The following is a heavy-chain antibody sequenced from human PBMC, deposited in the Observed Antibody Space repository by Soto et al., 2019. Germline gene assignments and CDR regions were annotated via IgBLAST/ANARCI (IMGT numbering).Heavy chain of an antibody. D-gene: IGHD3-22*01. CDR2: INLSADST. J-gene: IGHJ4*02. CDR3: AMNDNSGLDY. V-gene: IGHV1-46*01. Sequence: QVQLVQSGAEVKKPGASVKVSCKASGYIFTNYYIHWVRQAPGQGLEWMGFINLSADSTSYAQKFRGRVTMTRDTSPSTVYMDLSNLRSEDTAVYYCAMNDNSGLDYWGQGTLVTVSS. CDR1: GYIFTNYY.